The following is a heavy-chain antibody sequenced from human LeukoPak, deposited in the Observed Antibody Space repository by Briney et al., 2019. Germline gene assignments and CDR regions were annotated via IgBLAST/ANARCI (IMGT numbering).Heavy chain of an antibody. Sequence: SETLSLTCTVSGGSMSSYYWNWIRQPPGKRLEWIGYIYYSGTTNYNPSLKSRVSMSVDTSKNQFSLKLSSVTAADTAVYYCARADEYEWFDPWGQGTLVTVSS. J-gene: IGHJ5*02. D-gene: IGHD6-6*01. CDR2: IYYSGTT. CDR1: GGSMSSYY. V-gene: IGHV4-59*01. CDR3: ARADEYEWFDP.